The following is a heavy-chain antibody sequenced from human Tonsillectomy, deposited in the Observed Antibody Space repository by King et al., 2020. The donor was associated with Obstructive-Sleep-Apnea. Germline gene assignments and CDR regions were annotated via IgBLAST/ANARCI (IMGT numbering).Heavy chain of an antibody. V-gene: IGHV3-30*04. CDR3: ARPLRVVVAAGTGRALDI. CDR2: ISYDGSHK. Sequence: VQLVESGGGVVQPGRSLRLSCAASGFTFSNYAVHWVRQAPGKGLEWVAVISYDGSHKSYADSVKGRFTISRNTSKNTLYLQMNSLRPEDTAVYYWARPLRVVVAAGTGRALDIWGQGTMVTVSS. CDR1: GFTFSNYA. D-gene: IGHD6-19*01. J-gene: IGHJ3*02.